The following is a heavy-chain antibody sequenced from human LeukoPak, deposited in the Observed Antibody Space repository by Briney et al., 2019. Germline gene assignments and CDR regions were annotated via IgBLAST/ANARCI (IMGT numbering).Heavy chain of an antibody. CDR2: IIPIFGTA. Sequence: ASVKVSCKASGGTFSSYAISWVRQAPGQGLEWMGGIIPIFGTANYAQKFQGRVTITADESTSTAYMDLRNMRDDDTAMYYCARNGRVRRVVKDLFEYWGQGTLVAVSS. CDR3: ARNGRVRRVVKDLFEY. D-gene: IGHD3-10*01. J-gene: IGHJ4*02. V-gene: IGHV1-69*13. CDR1: GGTFSSYA.